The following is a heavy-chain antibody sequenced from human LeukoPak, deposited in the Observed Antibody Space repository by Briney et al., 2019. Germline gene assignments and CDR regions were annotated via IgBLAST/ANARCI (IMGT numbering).Heavy chain of an antibody. CDR1: GFTFSSYS. CDR2: ISSSSSYI. D-gene: IGHD5-12*01. J-gene: IGHJ4*02. V-gene: IGHV3-21*01. CDR3: ARDSSGYATDPFDY. Sequence: GGALRLSCAASGFTFSSYSMDWVRQAPGKGLEWVSSISSSSSYIYYADSVKGRFTISRDNAKNSLYLQMNSLRAEDTAVYYCARDSSGYATDPFDYWGQGTLVTVSS.